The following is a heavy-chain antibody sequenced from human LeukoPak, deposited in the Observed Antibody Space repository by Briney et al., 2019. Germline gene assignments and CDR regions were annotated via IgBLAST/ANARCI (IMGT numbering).Heavy chain of an antibody. D-gene: IGHD2-8*01. CDR1: GFTFSSYS. CDR2: ISSSSSYI. Sequence: GGSLRLSCAASGFTFSSYSMNWVRQALGKGLEWVSSISSSSSYIYYADSVKGRFTISRDNAKNSLYLQMNSLRAEDTAVYYCARDRLGYCTNGVCGYFDYWGQGTLVTVSS. CDR3: ARDRLGYCTNGVCGYFDY. J-gene: IGHJ4*02. V-gene: IGHV3-21*01.